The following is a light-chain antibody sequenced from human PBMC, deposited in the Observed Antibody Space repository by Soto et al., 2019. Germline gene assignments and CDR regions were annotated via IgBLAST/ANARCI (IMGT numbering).Light chain of an antibody. V-gene: IGLV2-14*01. CDR2: DVS. Sequence: QSVLTQPASVSGSPGQSITISCTGTSSDVGGYNYVSWYQQHPGKAPKLMIYDVSNRPSGVSNRFSGSKSGNTASLTISGPQAGDEADYYCSSYTSSSTLVVFGGGTKLTVL. J-gene: IGLJ2*01. CDR3: SSYTSSSTLVV. CDR1: SSDVGGYNY.